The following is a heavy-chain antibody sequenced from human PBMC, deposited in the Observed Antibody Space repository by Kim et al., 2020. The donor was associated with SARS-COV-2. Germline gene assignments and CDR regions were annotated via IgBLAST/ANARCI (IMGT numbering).Heavy chain of an antibody. J-gene: IGHJ4*02. CDR2: IYYSGST. Sequence: SETLSLTCTVSGGSISSSSYYWGWIRQPPGKGLEWIGSIYYSGSTYYNPSLKSRVTISVDTSKNQFSLKLSSVTAADTAVYYCARHQYQLHPYFDYWGQGTLVTVSS. V-gene: IGHV4-39*01. CDR1: GGSISSSSYY. CDR3: ARHQYQLHPYFDY. D-gene: IGHD2-2*01.